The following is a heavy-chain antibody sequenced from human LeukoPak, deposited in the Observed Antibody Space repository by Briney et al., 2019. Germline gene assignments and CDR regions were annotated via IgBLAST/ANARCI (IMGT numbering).Heavy chain of an antibody. CDR1: GYTFTSYG. V-gene: IGHV1-18*01. CDR2: ISAYNGNT. CDR3: ASALDSSGLLVDAFDI. D-gene: IGHD3-22*01. Sequence: ASVKVSCKASGYTFTSYGISWVRQAPGQGLEWMGWISAYNGNTNYAQKLQGRVTMTEDTSTDTAYMELSSLRSEDTAVYYCASALDSSGLLVDAFDIWGQGTMVTVSS. J-gene: IGHJ3*02.